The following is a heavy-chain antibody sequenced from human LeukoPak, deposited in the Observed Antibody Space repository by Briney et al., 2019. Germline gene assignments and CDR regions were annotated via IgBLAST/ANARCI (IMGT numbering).Heavy chain of an antibody. Sequence: SETLSLTCAVSGGSISSSNWWSWVRQPPWKGLEWIGEIYHSGSTNYNPSLKSRVTISVDKSKNQFSLKLSSVTAAGTAVYYCASPRGYSGYERAFDIWGQGTMVTVSS. D-gene: IGHD5-12*01. CDR1: GGSISSSNW. CDR3: ASPRGYSGYERAFDI. J-gene: IGHJ3*02. V-gene: IGHV4-4*02. CDR2: IYHSGST.